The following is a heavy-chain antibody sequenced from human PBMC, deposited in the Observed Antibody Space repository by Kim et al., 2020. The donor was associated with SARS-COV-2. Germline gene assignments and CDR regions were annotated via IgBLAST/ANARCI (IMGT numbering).Heavy chain of an antibody. V-gene: IGHV3-21*01. D-gene: IGHD3-22*01. CDR1: GFTFSSYS. CDR3: ARDRAVVVTQTGAFDI. J-gene: IGHJ3*02. Sequence: GGSLRLSCAASGFTFSSYSMNWVRQAPGKGLEWVSSISSSSSYIYYADSVKGRFTISRDNAKNSLYLQMNSLRAEDTAVYYCARDRAVVVTQTGAFDIWGQGTMVTVSS. CDR2: ISSSSSYI.